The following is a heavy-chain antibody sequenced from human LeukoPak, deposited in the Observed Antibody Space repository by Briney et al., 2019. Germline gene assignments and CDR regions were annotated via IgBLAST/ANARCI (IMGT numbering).Heavy chain of an antibody. J-gene: IGHJ4*02. Sequence: ASVKVSCKASGYTFTDYYMHWVRQAPGQGLEWMGWINPNSGGTNYAQKFQGRVTMTRDTSISTAYLQWSSLKASDTAMYYCARNPGDIVATISCNPWCIETYFDYWGQGTLVTVSS. V-gene: IGHV1-2*02. CDR1: GYTFTDYY. CDR3: ARNPGDIVATISCNPWCIETYFDY. D-gene: IGHD5-12*01. CDR2: INPNSGGT.